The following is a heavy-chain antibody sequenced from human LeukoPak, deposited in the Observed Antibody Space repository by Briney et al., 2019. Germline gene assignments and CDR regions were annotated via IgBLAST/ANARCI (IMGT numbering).Heavy chain of an antibody. CDR3: ATFYSSGCYYVY. CDR1: GGSFSSYG. V-gene: IGHV1-69*05. Sequence: GASVKVSCKASGGSFSSYGFSWVRQAPGQGLEWMGGIMPTFDTANYAQKFQGRVTITMDESTSTSYMELRSLRSEDTAVYYCATFYSSGCYYVYWGQGTLVTVSS. CDR2: IMPTFDTA. D-gene: IGHD3-22*01. J-gene: IGHJ4*02.